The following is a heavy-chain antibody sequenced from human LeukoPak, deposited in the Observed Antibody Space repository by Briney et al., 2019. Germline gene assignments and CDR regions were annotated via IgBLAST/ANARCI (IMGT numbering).Heavy chain of an antibody. CDR2: INHSGST. V-gene: IGHV4-34*01. CDR3: AREMYDSGGYRVSYFDY. Sequence: SETLSLTCAVYGGSFSGYYWSWIRQPPGKGLEWIGEINHSGSTNYNPSLKSRVTISVDTSKNQFSLKLTSVTAADTAMYYCAREMYDSGGYRVSYFDYWGQGILVTVSS. D-gene: IGHD3-22*01. CDR1: GGSFSGYY. J-gene: IGHJ4*02.